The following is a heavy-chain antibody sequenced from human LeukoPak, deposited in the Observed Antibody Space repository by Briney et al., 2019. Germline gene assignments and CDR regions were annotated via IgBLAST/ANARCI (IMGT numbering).Heavy chain of an antibody. D-gene: IGHD3-10*01. V-gene: IGHV3-7*01. CDR2: IRQDGSAK. CDR1: GFTFSNYA. Sequence: GGSLRLSCAASGFTFSNYAMSWVRQAPGKGLEWVANIRQDGSAKYYLDSVKGRFTISRDNAKNSLYLQMNSLRAEDTAVYSCTRDRQGPKLYEMHVWGQGTTVTVSS. J-gene: IGHJ6*02. CDR3: TRDRQGPKLYEMHV.